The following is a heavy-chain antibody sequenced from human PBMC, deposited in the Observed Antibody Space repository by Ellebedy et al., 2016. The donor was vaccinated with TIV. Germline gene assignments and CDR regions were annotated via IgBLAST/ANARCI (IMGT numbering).Heavy chain of an antibody. CDR1: GYSFTTHG. V-gene: IGHV1-18*04. J-gene: IGHJ4*02. Sequence: AASVKVSCKPSGYSFTTHGISWVRQAPGQGLEWVGWISGYNGNTRYAQKLQGRVSMKIDTPTTTAYMELRSLRSDDTAVYYCARDRFDGRDGSRVMDHWGQGTLVTVSS. CDR3: ARDRFDGRDGSRVMDH. D-gene: IGHD5-24*01. CDR2: ISGYNGNT.